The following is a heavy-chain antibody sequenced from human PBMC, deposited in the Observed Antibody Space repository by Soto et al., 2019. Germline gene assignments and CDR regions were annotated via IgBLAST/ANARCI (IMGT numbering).Heavy chain of an antibody. Sequence: QVQLVESGGGLVKPGGSLRLSCAASGFTFSDHYMSWIRQAPGKGLEWVSYISSSTFYTNYADSVKGRFTISRDNAKNSLYLQMNSLRAEDTAAYYCATDDSSVLEYFDYWGQGILVTVSS. CDR2: ISSSTFYT. D-gene: IGHD3-22*01. CDR1: GFTFSDHY. CDR3: ATDDSSVLEYFDY. V-gene: IGHV3-11*06. J-gene: IGHJ4*02.